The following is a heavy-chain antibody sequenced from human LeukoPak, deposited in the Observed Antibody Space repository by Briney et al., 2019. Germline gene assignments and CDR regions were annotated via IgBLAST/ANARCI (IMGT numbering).Heavy chain of an antibody. CDR3: ARAYGLYFTY. J-gene: IGHJ4*02. Sequence: GGSLRLSCAASGFTFSSYEMNWVRQAPGKGLEWVSYISSSGNSIYYADSVKGRFTISRDNAKNSLYLQMNSLRADDTAVYYCARAYGLYFTYWGQGTLVTVSS. CDR1: GFTFSSYE. D-gene: IGHD4-17*01. CDR2: ISSSGNSI. V-gene: IGHV3-48*03.